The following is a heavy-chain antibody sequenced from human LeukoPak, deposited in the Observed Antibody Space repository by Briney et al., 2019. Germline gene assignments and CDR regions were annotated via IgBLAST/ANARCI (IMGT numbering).Heavy chain of an antibody. J-gene: IGHJ4*02. CDR1: GFTFSSHG. V-gene: IGHV3-23*01. CDR3: AREDMVRGAESFDY. D-gene: IGHD3-10*01. Sequence: GGTLRLSCAASGFTFSSHGMSWVRQAPGKGLEWVSTISGSGDNTYYADSVKGRFTISRDNSKNTLYLQMNSLRAEDTAVYYCAREDMVRGAESFDYWGQGTLVTVSS. CDR2: ISGSGDNT.